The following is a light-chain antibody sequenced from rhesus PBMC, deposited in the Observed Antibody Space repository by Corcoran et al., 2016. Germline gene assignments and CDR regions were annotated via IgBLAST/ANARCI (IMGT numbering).Light chain of an antibody. CDR3: LQDYTTPYS. CDR2: AAS. CDR1: QGINNH. J-gene: IGKJ2*01. Sequence: DIQMTQSPSSLSASVGDRVTVTCRASQGINNHLSWYPQRPGQAPTLLFYAASRLQTGGSSRFIVSGSGTDFTRTISILQPEEFASEYCLQDYTTPYSFGQGTKVEIK. V-gene: IGKV1-94*01.